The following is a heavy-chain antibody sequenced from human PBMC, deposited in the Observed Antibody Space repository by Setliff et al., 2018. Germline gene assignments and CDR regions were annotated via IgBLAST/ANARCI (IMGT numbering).Heavy chain of an antibody. CDR3: ARRPISLAGYRKGAFDI. CDR1: GNTFSSFS. CDR2: VSTYNGDT. J-gene: IGHJ3*02. Sequence: ASVKVSCKASGNTFSSFSITWVRQAPGQGLEWMGWVSTYNGDTKYAQNFRGRVTMTTDISTSTVYMELRTLRSDDTAVYFCARRPISLAGYRKGAFDIWGQVKMVTVSS. D-gene: IGHD6-19*01. V-gene: IGHV1-18*01.